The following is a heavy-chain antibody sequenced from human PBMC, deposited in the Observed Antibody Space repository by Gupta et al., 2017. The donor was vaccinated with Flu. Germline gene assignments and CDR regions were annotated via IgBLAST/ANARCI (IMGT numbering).Heavy chain of an antibody. D-gene: IGHD1-26*01. CDR2: ITWNADST. J-gene: IGHJ3*02. CDR1: GITFDDYG. CDR3: ARDFFRGNFDEVFDI. V-gene: IGHV3-20*01. Sequence: EVQLVESGGDVVRTGGSLRLSCVASGITFDDYGISWGPQAPGKGLEWVAGITWNADSTGYADSVKGRFTISRDNAKNSLYLQMNSLRVEDTALYHCARDFFRGNFDEVFDIWGQGTMVMVSS.